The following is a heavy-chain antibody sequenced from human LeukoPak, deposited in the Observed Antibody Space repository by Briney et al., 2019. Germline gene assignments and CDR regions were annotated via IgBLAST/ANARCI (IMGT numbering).Heavy chain of an antibody. D-gene: IGHD2-15*01. CDR2: INPNSGGT. CDR3: AREGNYCSGGSCYTGRFDY. CDR1: GYTFTGYY. J-gene: IGHJ4*02. Sequence: ASVKVSCKASGYTFTGYYMHWVRQAPGQGLEWMGWINPNSGGTNYAQKFQGRVTMTRDTSISTAYMELSRLRSEDTAVYYCAREGNYCSGGSCYTGRFDYWGQGTLVTVSS. V-gene: IGHV1-2*02.